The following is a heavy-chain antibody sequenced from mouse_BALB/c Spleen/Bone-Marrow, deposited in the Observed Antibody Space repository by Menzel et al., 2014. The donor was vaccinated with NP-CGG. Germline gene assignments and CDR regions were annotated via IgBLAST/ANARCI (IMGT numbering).Heavy chain of an antibody. D-gene: IGHD2-4*01. CDR2: ISSGGST. CDR3: ARGGGYDYGSWFAY. J-gene: IGHJ3*01. CDR1: GFAFXSYA. Sequence: DVKLVESGGGLVKPGGSLKLSCAASGFAFXSYAMSWVRQTPEKRLEWVASISSGGSTYYPDSVKGRFTISRDNARNILYLQMSSLRSEDTAMYYCARGGGYDYGSWFAYWGQGTLVTVSA. V-gene: IGHV5-6-5*01.